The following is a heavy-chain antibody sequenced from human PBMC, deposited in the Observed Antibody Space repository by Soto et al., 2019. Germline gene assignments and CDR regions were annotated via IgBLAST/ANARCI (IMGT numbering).Heavy chain of an antibody. J-gene: IGHJ6*04. CDR1: GFTFISYGMTFSSYA. CDR3: AKFGEYSQGSGTRTYSFSGMDV. CDR2: ISGSGDST. V-gene: IGHV3-23*01. Sequence: PGGSLRLSCAASGFTFISYGMTFSSYAMSWVRQAPGKGLEWVSTISGSGDSTYYADSVKGRFTISRDNSKNTLFLQMNSLRAGDRAIFYCAKFGEYSQGSGTRTYSFSGMDVWGKGTRVTLPS. D-gene: IGHD3-10*01.